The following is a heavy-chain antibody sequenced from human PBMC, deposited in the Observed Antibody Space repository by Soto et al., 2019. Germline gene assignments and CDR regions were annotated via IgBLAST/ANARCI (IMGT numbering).Heavy chain of an antibody. D-gene: IGHD6-13*01. Sequence: SETLSLTCAVSGGSISSSNWWSWVRQPPGKGLEWIGEIYHSGSTNYNPSLKSRVTISVDKSKNQFSLKLSSVTAADTAVYYCARDSSMAGPSNDAFDIWGQGTMVTVSS. J-gene: IGHJ3*02. V-gene: IGHV4-4*02. CDR3: ARDSSMAGPSNDAFDI. CDR1: GGSISSSNW. CDR2: IYHSGST.